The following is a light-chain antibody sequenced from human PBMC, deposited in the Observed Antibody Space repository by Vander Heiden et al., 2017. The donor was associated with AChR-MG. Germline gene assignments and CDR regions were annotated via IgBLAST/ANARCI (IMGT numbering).Light chain of an antibody. V-gene: IGLV2-14*01. J-gene: IGLJ3*02. Sequence: QSALTQPASVSGSPGQSITISCTGTNSDIGGYNYVSWYQQQPGKAPQLIIYDVSERPSGVSDRFSASKSANTASLTISGLQAEDEAYYYCSSYAGSSTSVFGGGTRLTVL. CDR2: DVS. CDR3: SSYAGSSTSV. CDR1: NSDIGGYNY.